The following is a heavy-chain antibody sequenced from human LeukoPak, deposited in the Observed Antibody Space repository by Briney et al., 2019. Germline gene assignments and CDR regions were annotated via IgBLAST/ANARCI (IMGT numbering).Heavy chain of an antibody. V-gene: IGHV1-69*01. D-gene: IGHD5-18*01. CDR2: IIPIFGIA. CDR1: GGTFSSYA. J-gene: IGHJ3*02. Sequence: SVKVSCKASGGTFSSYAISWVRQAPGQGLEWMGGIIPIFGIANYAQKFQGRVTITADESTSTAYMELSSLRSEDTAVYYCANPGYSYGTFGAFDIWGQGTMVTVSS. CDR3: ANPGYSYGTFGAFDI.